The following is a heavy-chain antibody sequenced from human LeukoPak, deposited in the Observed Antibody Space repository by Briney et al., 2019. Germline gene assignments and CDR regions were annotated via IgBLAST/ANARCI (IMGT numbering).Heavy chain of an antibody. D-gene: IGHD3-10*01. Sequence: GGSLRLSCAASGFTFSTYSMTWVRQAPGKGLEWVSYISSSNSAIYYADSVRGRFTISRDNAKNSLYLQMNSLRAEDIAVYYCARRSSPDYYNSGTYYLFDYRGQGTLVTVSS. J-gene: IGHJ4*02. CDR3: ARRSSPDYYNSGTYYLFDY. CDR2: ISSSNSAI. CDR1: GFTFSTYS. V-gene: IGHV3-48*01.